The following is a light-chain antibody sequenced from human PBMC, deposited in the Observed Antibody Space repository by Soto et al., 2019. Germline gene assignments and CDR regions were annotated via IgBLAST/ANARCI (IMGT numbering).Light chain of an antibody. CDR2: WAS. CDR3: QQYYSPPPT. Sequence: DIVMTQSPDSLAVSLGERATINCKSSQSVLLSSNNKNYLAWYQQKPGQPPKLLIYWASTRESGVPDRFSGSGSGTDFTLTISSLQAEDVAVYYCQQYYSPPPTFGQGTMLEIK. CDR1: QSVLLSSNNKNY. V-gene: IGKV4-1*01. J-gene: IGKJ2*01.